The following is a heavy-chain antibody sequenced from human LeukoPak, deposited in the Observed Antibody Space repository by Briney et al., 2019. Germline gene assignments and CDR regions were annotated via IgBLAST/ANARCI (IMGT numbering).Heavy chain of an antibody. V-gene: IGHV7-4-1*02. D-gene: IGHD6-19*01. CDR2: INTNTGNP. J-gene: IGHJ4*02. CDR1: GYTFTHYA. Sequence: ASVKVSCKASGYTFTHYAINWVRQAPGQGLEWMGWINTNTGNPTYAQGFTGRFVFSLDTSVSTAYLQISSLKAEDTAVYYCARVSGHSSGWYSRGIFDYWGQGTLVTVSS. CDR3: ARVSGHSSGWYSRGIFDY.